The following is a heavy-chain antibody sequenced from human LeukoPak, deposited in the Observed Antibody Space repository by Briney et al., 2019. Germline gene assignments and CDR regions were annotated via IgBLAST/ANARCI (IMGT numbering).Heavy chain of an antibody. CDR3: ARGTVTTEYYFDY. J-gene: IGHJ4*02. Sequence: SSETLSLTCTVSGGSISSYYWSWIRQPPGKGLEWVSVIYSGGSTYYADSVKGRFTISRDNSKNTLYLQMNSLRAEDTAVYYCARGTVTTEYYFDYWGQGTLVTVSS. D-gene: IGHD4-17*01. CDR2: IYSGGST. CDR1: GGSISSYY. V-gene: IGHV3-53*01.